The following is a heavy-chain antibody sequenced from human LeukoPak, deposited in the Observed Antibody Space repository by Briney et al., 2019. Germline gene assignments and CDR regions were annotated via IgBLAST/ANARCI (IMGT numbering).Heavy chain of an antibody. Sequence: GGSLRLSCAASGFTFSSYWVSWVRQAPGKGLEWVANIKQDVSEKYYVDSVKGRFTIPRDNAKNSLYMQMNSLRAEDTAVYYCARVRMVRELTGYYYYHGMDVWGQGTTVTVSS. CDR2: IKQDVSEK. V-gene: IGHV3-7*01. J-gene: IGHJ6*02. D-gene: IGHD3-10*01. CDR3: ARVRMVRELTGYYYYHGMDV. CDR1: GFTFSSYW.